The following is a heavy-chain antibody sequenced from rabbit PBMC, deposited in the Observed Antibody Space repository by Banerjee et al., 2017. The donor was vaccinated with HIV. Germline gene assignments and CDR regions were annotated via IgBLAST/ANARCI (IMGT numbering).Heavy chain of an antibody. V-gene: IGHV1S45*01. CDR1: GFSFSRGYY. J-gene: IGHJ4*01. CDR3: ARDVISGNYYFDL. CDR2: NGDGST. Sequence: QEQLEESGGDLVKPGASLTLTCTASGFSFSRGYYMCWVRQAPGKGLEWIACNGDGSTYYASWAKGRFTISKTSSTTVTLQMTSLTAADTATYFCARDVISGNYYFDLWGQGTLVTVS. D-gene: IGHD1-1*01.